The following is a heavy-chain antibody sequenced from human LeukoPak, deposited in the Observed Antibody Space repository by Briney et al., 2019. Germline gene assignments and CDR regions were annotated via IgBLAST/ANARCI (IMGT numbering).Heavy chain of an antibody. D-gene: IGHD3-22*01. V-gene: IGHV3-74*01. CDR1: GFTFSSYW. Sequence: SRGSLRLSCAASGFTFSSYWMHWVRQAPGKGLVWVSRINSDGSSTSYADSVKGRFTISRDNAKNTLYLQMNRLRAEDTAVYYCARDPRYYDSSGYYYVDYYYYYGMDVWGQGTTVTVSS. CDR2: INSDGSST. CDR3: ARDPRYYDSSGYYYVDYYYYYGMDV. J-gene: IGHJ6*02.